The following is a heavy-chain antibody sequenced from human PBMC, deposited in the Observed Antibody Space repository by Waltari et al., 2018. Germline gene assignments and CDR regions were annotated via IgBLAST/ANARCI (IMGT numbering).Heavy chain of an antibody. CDR3: ARDTPGDGIDY. Sequence: EVQLVESGGGSVQPGGSLRLSCTASGFIFSNYCMHWVRQVPGKGLPWVSHAGTDERGPTYADSVKGRFTISRDNAKNTVYLQMDSLRVEDTAIYYCARDTPGDGIDYWGQGTLVTVSS. V-gene: IGHV3-74*03. D-gene: IGHD7-27*01. J-gene: IGHJ4*02. CDR1: GFIFSNYC. CDR2: AGTDERGP.